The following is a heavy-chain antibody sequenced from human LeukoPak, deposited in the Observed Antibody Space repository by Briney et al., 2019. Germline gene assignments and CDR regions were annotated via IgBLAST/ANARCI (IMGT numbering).Heavy chain of an antibody. CDR3: ARHGRGYTYGYPFDS. CDR1: GGSISNYY. CDR2: IHYSGNT. Sequence: PSETLSLTCTVSGGSISNYYWSLIRQPPGKGLEWIGYIHYSGNTNYNPSLKDRVTISVDTSKSQFSLKLSSVTTADTAVYYCARHGRGYTYGYPFDSWGQGTLVTVSS. D-gene: IGHD5-18*01. V-gene: IGHV4-59*01. J-gene: IGHJ4*02.